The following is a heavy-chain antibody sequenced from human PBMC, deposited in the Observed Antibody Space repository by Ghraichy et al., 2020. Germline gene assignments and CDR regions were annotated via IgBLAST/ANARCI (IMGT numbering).Heavy chain of an antibody. J-gene: IGHJ2*01. CDR2: ISWDGGST. V-gene: IGHV3-43*01. Sequence: GSLRLSCAASGFTFDDYTMHWVRQAPGKGLEWVSLISWDGGSTYYADSVKGRFTISRDNSKNSLYLQMNSLRTEDTALYYCAKDISGGADWYFGLWGRGTLVTVSS. CDR1: GFTFDDYT. D-gene: IGHD3-16*01. CDR3: AKDISGGADWYFGL.